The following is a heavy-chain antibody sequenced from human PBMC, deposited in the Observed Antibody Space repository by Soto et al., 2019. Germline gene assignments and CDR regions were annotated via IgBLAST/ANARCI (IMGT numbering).Heavy chain of an antibody. CDR1: GFTFSDYT. CDR2: IKSKTDGGTT. J-gene: IGHJ6*02. D-gene: IGHD6-6*01. Sequence: GGSLRLSCAASGFTFSDYTMHWVRQAPGKGLEWVGRIKSKTDGGTTDYAAPVKGRFTISRDDSKNTLYLQMNSLKTEDTAVYYCTTKATDGGLERAARPSDYYYYYGMDVWGQGTTVTVSS. CDR3: TTKATDGGLERAARPSDYYYYYGMDV. V-gene: IGHV3-15*07.